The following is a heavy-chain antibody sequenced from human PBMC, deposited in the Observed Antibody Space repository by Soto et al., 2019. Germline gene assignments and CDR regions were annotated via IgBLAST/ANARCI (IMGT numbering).Heavy chain of an antibody. CDR1: GDSITSYY. J-gene: IGHJ6*02. Sequence: SETLSLTCSVSGDSITSYYWSWIRQPPGKGLEWIAYIYYTGSTNYNPSLKSRVTLSVDTSKNQFSLKLASVTAADTAVYYCARAPLYYENSGLLDPYYGMDVWGQGTTVTVSS. V-gene: IGHV4-59*01. CDR3: ARAPLYYENSGLLDPYYGMDV. D-gene: IGHD3-22*01. CDR2: IYYTGST.